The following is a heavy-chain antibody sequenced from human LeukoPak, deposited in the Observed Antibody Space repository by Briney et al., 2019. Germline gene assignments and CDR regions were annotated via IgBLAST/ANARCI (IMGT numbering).Heavy chain of an antibody. CDR3: ARGAPPQN. J-gene: IGHJ4*02. CDR1: GDSITSSY. Sequence: SETLSLTCTVSGDSITSSYWGWIRQPPGKGLEWIGSVYYTGASYYNPSLKSRVTISIDTSKNHFSLNLTSVTAADTAVYYCARGAPPQNWGQGALVTVSS. CDR2: VYYTGAS. V-gene: IGHV4-39*07.